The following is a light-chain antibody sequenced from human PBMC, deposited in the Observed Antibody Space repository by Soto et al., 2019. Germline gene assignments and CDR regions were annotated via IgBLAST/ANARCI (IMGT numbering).Light chain of an antibody. CDR1: QSVSSSY. Sequence: EIVLTQSPGTLSLSPGERATLSCRASQSVSSSYLAWYQQKPGQAPRLLIYGASSRATGIPDRFSGSGSGTDFPLTISRLEPADFAVYYCQQYGRSPFTFGPGTKVDIK. J-gene: IGKJ3*01. V-gene: IGKV3-20*01. CDR2: GAS. CDR3: QQYGRSPFT.